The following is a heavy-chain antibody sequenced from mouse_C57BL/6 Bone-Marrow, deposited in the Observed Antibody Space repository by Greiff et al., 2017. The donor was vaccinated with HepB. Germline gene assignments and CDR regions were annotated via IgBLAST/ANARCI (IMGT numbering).Heavy chain of an antibody. J-gene: IGHJ1*03. CDR2: ISSGSSTI. CDR1: GFTFSDYG. Sequence: EVKVVESGGGLVKPGGSLKLSCAASGFTFSDYGMHWVRQAPEKGLEWVAYISSGSSTIYYADTVKGRFTISRDNAKNTLFLQMTSLRSEDTAMYYCAREGCYYGRYFDVWGTGTTVTVSS. D-gene: IGHD1-1*01. CDR3: AREGCYYGRYFDV. V-gene: IGHV5-17*01.